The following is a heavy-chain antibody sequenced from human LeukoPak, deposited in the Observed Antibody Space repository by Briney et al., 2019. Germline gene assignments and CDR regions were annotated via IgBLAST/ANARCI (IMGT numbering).Heavy chain of an antibody. J-gene: IGHJ4*02. CDR1: GFTFSNYW. CDR2: IKQDGSEK. CDR3: ARDERGNWNDTPRY. V-gene: IGHV3-7*01. Sequence: GGSLRLSCAASGFTFSNYWMSWVRQAPGKGLEWVANIKQDGSEKYYVNSVKGRFTISRDNAKNTLYLQMNSLRDEDTGIYYCARDERGNWNDTPRYWGQGTLVTVSS. D-gene: IGHD1-1*01.